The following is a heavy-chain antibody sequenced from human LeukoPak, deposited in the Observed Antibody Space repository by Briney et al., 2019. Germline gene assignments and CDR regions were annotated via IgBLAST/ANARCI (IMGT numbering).Heavy chain of an antibody. D-gene: IGHD1-26*01. CDR3: ARIEWERLGRAFDI. CDR2: IHSAGAT. Sequence: QPGGSLRLSCAASGFTVSDSYMTWVRQAPGKGLEWVSSIHSAGATHYAESVKGRFTISRDNSKNTLYLQMNSLRAEDMAVYYCARIEWERLGRAFDIWGQGTMVTVSS. CDR1: GFTVSDSY. J-gene: IGHJ3*02. V-gene: IGHV3-53*01.